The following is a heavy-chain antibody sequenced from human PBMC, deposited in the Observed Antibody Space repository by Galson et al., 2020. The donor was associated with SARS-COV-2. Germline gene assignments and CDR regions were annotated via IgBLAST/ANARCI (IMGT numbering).Heavy chain of an antibody. CDR1: GFSLSTSGVG. D-gene: IGHD3-10*01. V-gene: IGHV2-5*02. CDR2: IYWDDDK. CDR3: AHIRVGSMVRSDAFDI. J-gene: IGHJ3*02. Sequence: SGPTLVKPTQTLTLTCTFSGFSLSTSGVGVGWIRQPPGKALEWLALIYWDDDKRYSPSLKSRLTITKDTSKNQVVLTMTNMDPVDTATYYCAHIRVGSMVRSDAFDIWGQGTMVTVSS.